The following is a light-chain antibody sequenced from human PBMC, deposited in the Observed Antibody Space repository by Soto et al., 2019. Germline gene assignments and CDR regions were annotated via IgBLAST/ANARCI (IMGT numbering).Light chain of an antibody. CDR1: SRDVGGYNY. J-gene: IGLJ1*01. CDR3: SSYTSSSTLDV. V-gene: IGLV2-14*01. CDR2: DVS. Sequence: QSVLTQPASVSGSPGQSITIFCNGTSRDVGGYNYVSWYQQHPGKAPKLMIYDVSNRPSGVSNRFSGSKSGNTASLTISGLQAEDEADYYCSSYTSSSTLDVFGTGTKVTVL.